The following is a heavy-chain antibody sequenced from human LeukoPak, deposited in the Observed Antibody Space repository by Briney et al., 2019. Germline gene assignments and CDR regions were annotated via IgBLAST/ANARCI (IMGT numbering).Heavy chain of an antibody. V-gene: IGHV3-23*01. Sequence: PGGSLRLSCAASGFTFTDYAMNWVRQAPGKGLEWVASTKGNGGSTNYTDSVKDRFTISRDNSKNTLYLQMNSLSAEDTAVYYCAKDLGDRNWYFDYWGQGTLVTVSS. CDR3: AKDLGDRNWYFDY. CDR1: GFTFTDYA. CDR2: TKGNGGST. J-gene: IGHJ4*02. D-gene: IGHD1-1*01.